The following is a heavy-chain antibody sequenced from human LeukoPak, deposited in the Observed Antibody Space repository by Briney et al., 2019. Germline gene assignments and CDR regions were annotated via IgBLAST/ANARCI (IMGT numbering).Heavy chain of an antibody. D-gene: IGHD6-6*01. CDR3: ARDPEGSSSSISGWYFDL. V-gene: IGHV4-30-4*08. CDR2: IYYSGST. CDR1: GGSIGSGDYY. J-gene: IGHJ2*01. Sequence: PSQTLSLTCTVSGGSIGSGDYYWSWIRQPPGKGLEWIGYIYYSGSTYYNPSLKSRVTISVDTSKNQFSLKLSSVTAADTAVYYCARDPEGSSSSISGWYFDLWGRGTLLTVSS.